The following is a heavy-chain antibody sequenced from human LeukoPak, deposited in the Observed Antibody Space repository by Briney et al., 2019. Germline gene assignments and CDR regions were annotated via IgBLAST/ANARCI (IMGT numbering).Heavy chain of an antibody. CDR2: IYYSGST. V-gene: IGHV4-39*01. J-gene: IGHJ4*02. CDR3: ARGPAAAGQLSFDY. CDR1: GGSISSSSYY. Sequence: PSETLSLTCTVSGGSISSSSYYWGWIRQPPGKGLEWIGSIYYSGSTYYNPSLKSRVTISVDTSKNQFSLKLSSVTAADTAVYYCARGPAAAGQLSFDYWGQGTLVTVSS. D-gene: IGHD6-13*01.